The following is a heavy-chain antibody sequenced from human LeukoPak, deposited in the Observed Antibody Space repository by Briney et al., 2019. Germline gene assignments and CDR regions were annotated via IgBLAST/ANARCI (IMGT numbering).Heavy chain of an antibody. CDR1: GFTFSDYY. Sequence: GGSLRLSCAASGFTFSDYYMSWIRQAPGKGLEWVSAISGSGGSTYYADSVKGRFTISRDNSKNTLYLQMNSLRAEDTAVYYCAKDLFPFGDRGGSDYWGQGTLVTVSS. V-gene: IGHV3-23*01. J-gene: IGHJ4*02. CDR3: AKDLFPFGDRGGSDY. CDR2: ISGSGGST. D-gene: IGHD3-10*01.